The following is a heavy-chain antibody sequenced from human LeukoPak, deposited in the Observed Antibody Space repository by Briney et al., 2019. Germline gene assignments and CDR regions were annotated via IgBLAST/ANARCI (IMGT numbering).Heavy chain of an antibody. Sequence: GGSLRLSCAASGFTVSSNYMSWVRQAPGKGLEWVSVIYSGGSTYYADSVKGRFTTSRDNSKNTLYLQMNSLRAEDTAVYYCARDPPLISGSYHYGMDVWGQGTTVTVSS. J-gene: IGHJ6*02. D-gene: IGHD3-10*01. CDR1: GFTVSSNY. CDR3: ARDPPLISGSYHYGMDV. CDR2: IYSGGST. V-gene: IGHV3-66*01.